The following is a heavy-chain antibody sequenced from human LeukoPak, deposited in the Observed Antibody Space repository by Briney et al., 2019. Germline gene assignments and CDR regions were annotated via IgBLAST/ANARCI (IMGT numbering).Heavy chain of an antibody. CDR2: IWYDGSNK. J-gene: IGHJ4*02. CDR3: ARDSYGSSGYYYVSDY. CDR1: GFTFSSYG. D-gene: IGHD3-22*01. Sequence: GGSLRLSCAASGFTFSSYGMHWVRQAPGKGLEWVAVIWYDGSNKYYADSVKGRFTISRDNSKNTLYLQMNSLRAEDTAVYYCARDSYGSSGYYYVSDYWGQGTLVTVSS. V-gene: IGHV3-33*01.